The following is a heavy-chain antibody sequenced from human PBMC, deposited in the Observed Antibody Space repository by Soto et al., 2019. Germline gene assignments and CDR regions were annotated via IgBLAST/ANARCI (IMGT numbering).Heavy chain of an antibody. D-gene: IGHD2-2*01. V-gene: IGHV1-18*01. CDR1: GYTFTSYG. J-gene: IGHJ2*01. CDR2: ISAYNGNT. Sequence: QVQLVQSGAEVKKPGASVKVSCKASGYTFTSYGISWVRQAPGQGLEWMGWISAYNGNTNYAQKLQGRVTMTTDTSTSTAYMELRSLRSDDTAVYYCARDIVVVPAATSNWYFDLWGRGTLVTVSS. CDR3: ARDIVVVPAATSNWYFDL.